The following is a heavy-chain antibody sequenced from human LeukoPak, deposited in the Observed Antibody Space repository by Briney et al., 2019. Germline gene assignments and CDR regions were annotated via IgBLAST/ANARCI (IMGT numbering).Heavy chain of an antibody. V-gene: IGHV4-34*01. CDR1: GGSFSGYY. J-gene: IGHJ6*02. CDR2: INHSGST. Sequence: PSETLSLTCAVYGGSFSGYYWSWIRQPPGKGLEWIGEINHSGSTNYNPSLKSRVTISVDTSKNQFSLKLSSVTAADTAVYYCARAYDILTGYPEGYYGMDVWGQRTTVTVSS. D-gene: IGHD3-9*01. CDR3: ARAYDILTGYPEGYYGMDV.